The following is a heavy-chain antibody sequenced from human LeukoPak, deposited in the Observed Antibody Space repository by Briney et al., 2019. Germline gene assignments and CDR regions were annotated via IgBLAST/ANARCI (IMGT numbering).Heavy chain of an antibody. CDR3: ARAGWSYDILTGYPDY. Sequence: GGSLRLSCAASGFTFSTYAMSWVRQAPGKGLEWVSAISSSGDRTYYADSVKGRFTISRDNSKNTLYLQMNSLRAEDTAVYYCARAGWSYDILTGYPDYWGQGTLVTVSS. J-gene: IGHJ4*02. CDR1: GFTFSTYA. D-gene: IGHD3-9*01. CDR2: ISSSGDRT. V-gene: IGHV3-23*01.